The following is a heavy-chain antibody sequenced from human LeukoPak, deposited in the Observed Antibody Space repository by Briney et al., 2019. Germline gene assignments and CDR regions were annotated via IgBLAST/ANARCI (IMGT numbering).Heavy chain of an antibody. Sequence: SETLSLTCTVSGGSISSGGYYWSWIRQHPGKGLEWIGYIYYSGSTYYNPSLKSRVTISVDTSKNQFSLKLSSVTAADTAVYYCARRILDCSGGSCSASWFDYWGQGTLVTVSS. CDR1: GGSISSGGYY. D-gene: IGHD2-15*01. CDR2: IYYSGST. CDR3: ARRILDCSGGSCSASWFDY. V-gene: IGHV4-31*03. J-gene: IGHJ4*02.